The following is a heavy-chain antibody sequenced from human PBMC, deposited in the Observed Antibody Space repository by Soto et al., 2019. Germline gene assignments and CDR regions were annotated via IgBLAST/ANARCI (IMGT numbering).Heavy chain of an antibody. CDR1: GGSISSSSYY. CDR2: IYYSGST. D-gene: IGHD3-3*01. CDR3: ARQGFTIFGVVSDNAFDI. V-gene: IGHV4-39*01. J-gene: IGHJ3*02. Sequence: QLQLQESGPGLVKPSETLSLTCTVSGGSISSSSYYWGWIRQPPGKGLEWIGSIYYSGSTYYNPSLKSRVTRSLDTSKNHFSLKLSSVTAADTAVYYCARQGFTIFGVVSDNAFDIWGQGTMVTVSS.